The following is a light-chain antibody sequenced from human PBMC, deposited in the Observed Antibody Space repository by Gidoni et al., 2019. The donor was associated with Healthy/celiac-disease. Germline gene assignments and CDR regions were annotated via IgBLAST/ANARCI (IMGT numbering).Light chain of an antibody. CDR2: QDS. CDR3: QAWDSSTGV. Sequence: SYALTQPPSVSVSPGQTASITCSGDKLGDKYPCWYQQKPGQSPVLVIYQDSKRPSGIPERFSGSNSGNTATLTISGTQSMDEADYYCQAWDSSTGVFGTGTKVTVL. V-gene: IGLV3-1*01. J-gene: IGLJ1*01. CDR1: KLGDKY.